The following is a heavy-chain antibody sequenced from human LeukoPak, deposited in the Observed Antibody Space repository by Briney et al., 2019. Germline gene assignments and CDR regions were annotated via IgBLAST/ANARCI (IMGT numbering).Heavy chain of an antibody. CDR2: INPSGGST. CDR3: ARADLRFGVVF. V-gene: IGHV1-46*01. CDR1: RYTFTSYY. D-gene: IGHD3-3*01. J-gene: IGHJ4*02. Sequence: ASVKVSCKASRYTFTSYYMHWVRQAPGQGLEWMGIINPSGGSTSYAQKFQGRVTMTRDTSTSTVYMELSSLRSEDTAVYYCARADLRFGVVFWGQGTLVTVSS.